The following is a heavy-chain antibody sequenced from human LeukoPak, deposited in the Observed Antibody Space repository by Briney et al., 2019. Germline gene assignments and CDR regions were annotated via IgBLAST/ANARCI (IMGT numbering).Heavy chain of an antibody. Sequence: SETLSLTCTVSGGSISSGSHHWGWFRQSPGKGLEWIGSIYYSRTSYYNPSLNSRVTISVVTSKNQFSLQLNSVTAADTAVYYCARSRLHYYGMDVWGQGTTVTVSS. CDR2: IYYSRTS. CDR1: GGSISSGSHH. V-gene: IGHV4-39*01. CDR3: ARSRLHYYGMDV. D-gene: IGHD6-13*01. J-gene: IGHJ6*02.